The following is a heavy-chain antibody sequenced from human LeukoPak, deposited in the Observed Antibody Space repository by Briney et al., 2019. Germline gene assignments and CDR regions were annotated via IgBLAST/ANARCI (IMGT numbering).Heavy chain of an antibody. CDR1: GGSISSYY. Sequence: SEALSLTCTVSGGSISSYYWSWIRQPPGKGLEWIGYIYYSGSTNYNPSLKSRVTISVDTSKNQFSLKLSSVTAADTAVYYCARGLSFGELSYDAFDIWGQGTMVTVSS. CDR3: ARGLSFGELSYDAFDI. V-gene: IGHV4-59*01. D-gene: IGHD3-10*01. CDR2: IYYSGST. J-gene: IGHJ3*02.